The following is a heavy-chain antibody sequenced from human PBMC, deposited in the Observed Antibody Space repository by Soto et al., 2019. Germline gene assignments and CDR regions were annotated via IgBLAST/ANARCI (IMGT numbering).Heavy chain of an antibody. CDR3: AKDLNRFSGSYYFAY. J-gene: IGHJ4*02. Sequence: QVQLVESGGGVVQPGRSLRLSCAASGFTFSSYGMHWVRQAPGKGLEWVAVISYDGSNKYYADSVKGRFTISRDNSKNALYLQMNRLRAEDTAVYYCAKDLNRFSGSYYFAYWGQGTLVTVSS. CDR1: GFTFSSYG. D-gene: IGHD1-26*01. CDR2: ISYDGSNK. V-gene: IGHV3-30*18.